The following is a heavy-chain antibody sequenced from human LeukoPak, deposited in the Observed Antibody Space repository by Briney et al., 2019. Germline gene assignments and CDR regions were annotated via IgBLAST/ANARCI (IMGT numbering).Heavy chain of an antibody. V-gene: IGHV4-59*13. Sequence: SETLSLTCTVSGVSISTDYWTWVRQSPGKGLEWIGYIHNSGSTSYNPSLKSRVTISVDTSKNQFSLKLTSVTSADTAVYYCARDAGATAYWGQGALVTVSS. CDR2: IHNSGST. CDR1: GVSISTDY. D-gene: IGHD4/OR15-4a*01. J-gene: IGHJ4*02. CDR3: ARDAGATAY.